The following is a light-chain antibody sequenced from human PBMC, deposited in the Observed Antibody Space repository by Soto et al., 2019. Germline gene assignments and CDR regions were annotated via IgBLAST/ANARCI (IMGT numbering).Light chain of an antibody. V-gene: IGKV3-11*01. CDR3: QQHANWPLT. CDR2: EAS. CDR1: QSVGNN. J-gene: IGKJ4*01. Sequence: EIVLTQSPATLFCLREKRATLSCRASQSVGNNLAWYQQKPGQAPGLLIYEASTRATGIPARFSGSGSGTDFTLTISSLEPEDFAVYYCQQHANWPLTFGGGTKVEIK.